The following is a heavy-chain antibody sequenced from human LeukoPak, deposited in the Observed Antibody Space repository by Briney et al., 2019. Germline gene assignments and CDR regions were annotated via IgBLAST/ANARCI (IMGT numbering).Heavy chain of an antibody. J-gene: IGHJ3*02. Sequence: SETLSLTCTVSGGSISSYYWSWIRQPPGKGLEWIGYIYYSGSTSYNPSLKNRVTISVDTSNNQFSLKLSSVTNADTAVYYCSRGNTMVRGAFDAFDIWGQGTMVTVSS. CDR2: IYYSGST. D-gene: IGHD3-10*01. V-gene: IGHV4-59*01. CDR1: GGSISSYY. CDR3: SRGNTMVRGAFDAFDI.